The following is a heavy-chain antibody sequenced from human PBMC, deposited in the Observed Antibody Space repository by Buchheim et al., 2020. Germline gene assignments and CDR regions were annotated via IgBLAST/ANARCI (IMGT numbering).Heavy chain of an antibody. V-gene: IGHV3-48*02. CDR3: ARDPGYCTNGECYIKRGGFDY. Sequence: EVQLVESGGDLVQPGGSLRLSCAASGFTFSSDSMNWVRQAPGKGLEWLSFISSTSANIQYADSVKGRFTVTRDNAKSSMYLQMDSLRDEDTAVYYCARDPGYCTNGECYIKRGGFDYWGQGTLGTVSS. J-gene: IGHJ4*02. D-gene: IGHD2-8*01. CDR1: GFTFSSDS. CDR2: ISSTSANI.